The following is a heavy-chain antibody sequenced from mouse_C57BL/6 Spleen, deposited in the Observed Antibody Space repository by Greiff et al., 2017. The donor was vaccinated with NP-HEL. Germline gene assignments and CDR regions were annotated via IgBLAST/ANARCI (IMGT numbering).Heavy chain of an antibody. V-gene: IGHV5-15*01. CDR2: ISNLAYSI. Sequence: DVMLVESGGGLVQPGGSLKLSCAASGFTFSDYGMAWVRQAPRKGPEWVAFISNLAYSIYYADTVTGRFTISRENAKNTLYLEMSSLRSEDTAMYYCARHDGETGFDYWGQGTTLTVSS. J-gene: IGHJ2*01. CDR3: ARHDGETGFDY. CDR1: GFTFSDYG. D-gene: IGHD2-3*01.